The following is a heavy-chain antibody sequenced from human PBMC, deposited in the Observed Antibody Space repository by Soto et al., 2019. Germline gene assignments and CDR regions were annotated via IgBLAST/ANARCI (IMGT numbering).Heavy chain of an antibody. D-gene: IGHD2-15*01. V-gene: IGHV3-23*01. CDR2: ISGSGGST. J-gene: IGHJ4*02. CDR3: AKDSCSGGSCPTDY. Sequence: PGGSLRLSCAASGFTFSSYAMSWVRPAPGKGLEWVSAISGSGGSTYYADSVKGRFTISRDNSKNMLYLQMNSLRAEDTAVYYCAKDSCSGGSCPTDYWGQGTLVTVSS. CDR1: GFTFSSYA.